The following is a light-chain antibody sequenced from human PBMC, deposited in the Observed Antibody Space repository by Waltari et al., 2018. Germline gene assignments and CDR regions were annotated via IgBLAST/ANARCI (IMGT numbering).Light chain of an antibody. CDR1: SGDVGAYNY. V-gene: IGLV2-14*01. Sequence: QSALTQPASVSGSPGQSIAISCTGTSGDVGAYNYVSWYQQYPGKAPQVLIYEVTNRPSGVFSRFSGSKSGNTASLTISGLQPDDEADYYCSSYTSSRTVVFGTGTEVTVL. CDR2: EVT. J-gene: IGLJ1*01. CDR3: SSYTSSRTVV.